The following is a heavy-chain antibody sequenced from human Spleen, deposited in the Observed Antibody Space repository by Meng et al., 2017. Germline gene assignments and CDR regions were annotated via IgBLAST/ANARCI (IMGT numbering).Heavy chain of an antibody. D-gene: IGHD3-22*01. CDR1: GFTFSSYS. J-gene: IGHJ5*02. CDR3: ARDLLSWYDIAR. CDR2: ISSSSSYI. Sequence: GESLKISCAASGFTFSSYSMNWVRQAPGKGLEWVSSISSSSSYIYYADSVKGRFTISRDNAKNSLYLQMNSLRAEDTAVYYCARDLLSWYDIARWGQGTLVTVSS. V-gene: IGHV3-21*01.